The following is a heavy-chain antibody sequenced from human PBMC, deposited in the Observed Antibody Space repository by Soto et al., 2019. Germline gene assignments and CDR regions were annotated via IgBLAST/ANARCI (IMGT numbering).Heavy chain of an antibody. CDR3: ASDHYGMDV. Sequence: VQLLESGGGLIQPGGSLRLSCAASGFTFTSYAMNWVRQAPGKGLEWVSAISGSGGSANYADSVKGRFTISRDDSKNTLYVQMNSLRVEDTAVYYCASDHYGMDVWGQGTTVTVSS. V-gene: IGHV3-23*01. J-gene: IGHJ6*02. CDR2: ISGSGGSA. CDR1: GFTFTSYA.